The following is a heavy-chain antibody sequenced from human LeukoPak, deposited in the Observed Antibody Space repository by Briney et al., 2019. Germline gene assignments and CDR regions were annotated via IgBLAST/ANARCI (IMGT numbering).Heavy chain of an antibody. D-gene: IGHD3-22*01. J-gene: IGHJ4*02. CDR1: GGSISSGGYY. CDR3: ASDYYDSSGYTYYFDY. CDR2: IYYSGST. V-gene: IGHV4-31*03. Sequence: PSQTLSLTCTVSGGSISSGGYYWSWIRQHPGKGLEWLGYIYYSGSTYYNPSLKSRVTISVDTSKNQFSLKLSSVTAADTAVYYCASDYYDSSGYTYYFDYWGQGTLVTVSS.